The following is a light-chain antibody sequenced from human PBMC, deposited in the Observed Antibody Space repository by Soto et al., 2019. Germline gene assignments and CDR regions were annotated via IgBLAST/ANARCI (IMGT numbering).Light chain of an antibody. CDR1: QSVSSN. Sequence: IVMTQSPATLSVSPGERATVSCRASQSVSSNLAWYQQKPGQAPRLLIYGASSRATGIPARFSGSGSGTEFTLTISSLQSEDFAVYYCQQYDNWPSITFGQGTKLESK. CDR3: QQYDNWPSIT. J-gene: IGKJ2*01. CDR2: GAS. V-gene: IGKV3-15*01.